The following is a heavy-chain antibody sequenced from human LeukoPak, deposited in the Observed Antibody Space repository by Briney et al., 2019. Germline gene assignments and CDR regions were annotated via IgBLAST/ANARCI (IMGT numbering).Heavy chain of an antibody. CDR1: GYTFSGHY. V-gene: IGHV1-2*02. CDR3: ARDGGSYNFDF. D-gene: IGHD1-26*01. J-gene: IGHJ4*02. Sequence: SVKVSCKASGYTFSGHYMHWLRQAPGQGLEWMGWIIPNTGGTNYVQKFQGRVTMTRNTSISTAYMELSRLTSDDTAVYYCARDGGSYNFDFWGQGTLVTVSS. CDR2: IIPNTGGT.